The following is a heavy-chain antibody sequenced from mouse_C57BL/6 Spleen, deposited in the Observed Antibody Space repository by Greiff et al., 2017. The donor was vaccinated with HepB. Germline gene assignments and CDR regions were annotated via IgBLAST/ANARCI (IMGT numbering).Heavy chain of an antibody. J-gene: IGHJ4*01. CDR3: AKNSYYSKDYAMDY. Sequence: VQLQQSGPGLVQPSQSLSITCTVSGFSLTSYGVHWVRQSPGKGLEWLGVIWRGGSTDYNAAFMSRLSITKDNSKSQVFFKMNSLQADDTAIYYCAKNSYYSKDYAMDYWGQGTSVTVSS. CDR1: GFSLTSYG. V-gene: IGHV2-5*01. CDR2: IWRGGST. D-gene: IGHD2-5*01.